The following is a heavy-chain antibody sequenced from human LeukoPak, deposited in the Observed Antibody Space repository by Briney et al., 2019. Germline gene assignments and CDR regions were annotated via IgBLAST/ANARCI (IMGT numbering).Heavy chain of an antibody. V-gene: IGHV1-69*04. CDR2: IIPILGIA. D-gene: IGHD5-12*01. CDR3: ASSPLRGYSGYDSNY. J-gene: IGHJ4*02. Sequence: SVKVSCKASGGAFSSYAISWVRQAPGQGLEWMGRIIPILGIANYAQKFQGRVTITADKSTSTAYMELSSLRSEDTAVYYCASSPLRGYSGYDSNYWGQGTLVTVSS. CDR1: GGAFSSYA.